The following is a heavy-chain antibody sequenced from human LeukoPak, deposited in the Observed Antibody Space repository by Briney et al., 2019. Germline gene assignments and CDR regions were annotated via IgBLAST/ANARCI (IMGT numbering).Heavy chain of an antibody. J-gene: IGHJ6*03. CDR1: GFTFSSHV. Sequence: QPGGSLRLSCVASGFTFSSHVMTWVRRAPGKGLEWVSGISASGGSTYYADSVKGRFIISRDNSKNTLYLQMNSLRAEDTAVYYCAKELHNFIDYYMDVWGKGTTVTVSS. V-gene: IGHV3-23*01. D-gene: IGHD3-16*02. CDR3: AKELHNFIDYYMDV. CDR2: ISASGGST.